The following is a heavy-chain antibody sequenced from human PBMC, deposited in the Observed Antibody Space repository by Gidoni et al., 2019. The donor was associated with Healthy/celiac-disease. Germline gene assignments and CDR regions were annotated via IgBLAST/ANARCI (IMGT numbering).Heavy chain of an antibody. CDR2: ISGSGGST. Sequence: EVQLVDSVGGLVQPGGSLRISCAASGFTFSIYAMSWVRQATGKGLEWVSAISGSGGSTYYADSVKGRFTISRDNSKNTLYLQMNSLRAEDTAVYYCANSFDYPLDVWGQGTTVTVSS. D-gene: IGHD3-9*01. J-gene: IGHJ6*02. V-gene: IGHV3-23*04. CDR1: GFTFSIYA. CDR3: ANSFDYPLDV.